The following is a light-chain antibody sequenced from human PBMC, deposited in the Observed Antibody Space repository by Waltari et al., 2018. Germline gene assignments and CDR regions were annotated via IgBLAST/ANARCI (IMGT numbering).Light chain of an antibody. CDR2: DVS. Sequence: QSALTQPASVSGSPGQSITFSCTGAFSDVGAYDYVSWYQQLPGRAPNLLVYDVSPRPSAGSGRLSGSKSGNTASLTISGLQPEDEADYYCSSYTTRGTWVFGGGTKLTVL. CDR1: FSDVGAYDY. J-gene: IGLJ3*02. CDR3: SSYTTRGTWV. V-gene: IGLV2-14*03.